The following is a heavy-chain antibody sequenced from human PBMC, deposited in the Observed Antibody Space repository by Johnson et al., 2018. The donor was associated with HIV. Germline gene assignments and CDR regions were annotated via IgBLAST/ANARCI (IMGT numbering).Heavy chain of an antibody. Sequence: QVQLVESGGGVVQPGRSLRLSCAASGFTLSSYAMHWVRQAPGKGLEWVAVISSDGSNKYYADSVRGRFTISRDNSKNTLYLQMNSLRAEDTAVYYCARDQEQLVPWDAFDIWGQGTMVTVYS. CDR2: ISSDGSNK. V-gene: IGHV3-30*04. D-gene: IGHD6-6*01. CDR1: GFTLSSYA. CDR3: ARDQEQLVPWDAFDI. J-gene: IGHJ3*02.